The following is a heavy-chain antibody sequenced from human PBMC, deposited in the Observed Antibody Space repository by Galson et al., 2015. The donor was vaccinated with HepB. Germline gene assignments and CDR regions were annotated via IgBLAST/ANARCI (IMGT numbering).Heavy chain of an antibody. D-gene: IGHD5-24*01. CDR2: INPSGGST. CDR3: ARDLGRWLQWPYYYYGMDV. V-gene: IGHV1-46*01. Sequence: SVKVSCKASGYTFTSYYMHWVRQAPGQGLEWMGIINPSGGSTSYAQKFQGRVTMTRDTSTSTVYMELSSLRSEDTAVYYCARDLGRWLQWPYYYYGMDVWGQGTTVTVSS. J-gene: IGHJ6*02. CDR1: GYTFTSYY.